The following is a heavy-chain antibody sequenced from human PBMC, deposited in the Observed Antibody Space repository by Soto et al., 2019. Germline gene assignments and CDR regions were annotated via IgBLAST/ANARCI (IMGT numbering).Heavy chain of an antibody. D-gene: IGHD2-15*01. CDR2: ISAYTGNT. Sequence: QVQLVQSGAEVKKPGASVKVSCKASGYTFTSYGISWVRQAPGPGLEWMGWISAYTGNTNYAQKLQGRVTMTTDTSTSTAYMELRSVRSDDTAVYYCARASYCSGGSCYWALIGRGALDIWGQGTMDTVSS. CDR3: ARASYCSGGSCYWALIGRGALDI. V-gene: IGHV1-18*01. J-gene: IGHJ3*02. CDR1: GYTFTSYG.